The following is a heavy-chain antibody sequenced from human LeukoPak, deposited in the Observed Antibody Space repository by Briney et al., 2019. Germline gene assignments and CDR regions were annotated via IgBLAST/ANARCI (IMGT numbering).Heavy chain of an antibody. D-gene: IGHD6-6*01. Sequence: GGSLRLSCAASGFTFSSYWMGWVRQAPGKGLEWVANIKQDGSEKYYVDSVKGRFTISRDNAKNSLYLQMNSLRAEDTAVYYCARTLYSSSIDYWGQGTLVTVSS. J-gene: IGHJ4*02. V-gene: IGHV3-7*01. CDR2: IKQDGSEK. CDR3: ARTLYSSSIDY. CDR1: GFTFSSYW.